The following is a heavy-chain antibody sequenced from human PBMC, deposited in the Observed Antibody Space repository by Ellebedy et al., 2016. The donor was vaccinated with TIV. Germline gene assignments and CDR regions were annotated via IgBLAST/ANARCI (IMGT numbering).Heavy chain of an antibody. D-gene: IGHD3-16*01. CDR2: INHSGSM. CDR3: ARINIGGGVDV. CDR1: GASFDTDF. J-gene: IGHJ6*02. V-gene: IGHV4-34*01. Sequence: MPSETLSLTCAVYGASFDTDFWTWIRQPPGKGLEWIGEINHSGSMDPHPSLRSRLTISVDTSKNQFSLKLNSVTAADTAVYYCARINIGGGVDVWGHGTTVIVSS.